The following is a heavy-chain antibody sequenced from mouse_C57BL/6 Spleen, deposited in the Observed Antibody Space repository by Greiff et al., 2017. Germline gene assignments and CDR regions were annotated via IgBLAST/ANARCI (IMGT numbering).Heavy chain of an antibody. CDR3: ARASCDSNAWFAY. J-gene: IGHJ3*01. CDR2: IYPGSGCT. D-gene: IGHD2-5*01. Sequence: VQLQQPGAELVKPGASVKMSCKASGYTFTSYWIPWVKQRPGQGLEWIGEIYPGSGCTNYNQKFKSKATLTVDTSSSTAYMQLSSLTSEDSAVYYCARASCDSNAWFAYWGQGTLVTVSA. V-gene: IGHV1-55*01. CDR1: GYTFTSYW.